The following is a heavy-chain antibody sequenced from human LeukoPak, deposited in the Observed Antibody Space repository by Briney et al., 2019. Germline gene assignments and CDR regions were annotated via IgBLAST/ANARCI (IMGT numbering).Heavy chain of an antibody. CDR1: GFTFSSFA. Sequence: PGGSLRLSCSASGFTFSSFAMSWVRQAPGKGLDWLSAITGDGDYTYSADSVTGRFTISRDNSKNALFLQMHSLRAEDTAVYYCAKDILTYYYGSSGYYFGTWGQGTLVTVSS. J-gene: IGHJ4*02. D-gene: IGHD3-10*01. V-gene: IGHV3-23*01. CDR2: ITGDGDYT. CDR3: AKDILTYYYGSSGYYFGT.